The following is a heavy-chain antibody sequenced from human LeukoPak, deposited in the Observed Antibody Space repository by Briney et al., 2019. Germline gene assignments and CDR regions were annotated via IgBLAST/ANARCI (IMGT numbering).Heavy chain of an antibody. Sequence: PGGSLRLSYAASGFTFSSYAMSWVRQAPGKRLEWVSAISGSGGSTYYVDSVKGRFTISRDNSKNTLYLQMNSLRAEDTAVYHCAKEGYYYDRSGYYSFFYFWGQGPLVTVSS. V-gene: IGHV3-23*01. CDR3: AKEGYYYDRSGYYSFFYF. CDR1: GFTFSSYA. D-gene: IGHD3-22*01. J-gene: IGHJ4*02. CDR2: ISGSGGST.